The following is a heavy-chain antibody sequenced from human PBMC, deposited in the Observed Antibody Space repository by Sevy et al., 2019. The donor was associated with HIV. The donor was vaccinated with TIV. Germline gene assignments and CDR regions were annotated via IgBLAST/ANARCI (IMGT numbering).Heavy chain of an antibody. CDR2: ISYDGSDK. J-gene: IGHJ6*02. D-gene: IGHD4-17*01. Sequence: GGSLRLSCAASGFAFPNYYAMHWVRQAQGKGLEWVSLISYDGSDKYYADSVKGRFTISRDNFKNTLYLQMNSLTTEDTAVYYCARPRANYVDHYFFYAMDVWGQGTTVTVSS. CDR1: GFAFPNYYA. CDR3: ARPRANYVDHYFFYAMDV. V-gene: IGHV3-30-3*01.